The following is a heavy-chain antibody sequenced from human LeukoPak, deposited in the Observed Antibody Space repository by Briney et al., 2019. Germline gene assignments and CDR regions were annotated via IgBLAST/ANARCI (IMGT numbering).Heavy chain of an antibody. Sequence: GASVKVSCKASGYTFTSYGISWVRQAPGQGLEWMGWISAYNGNTNYVQKLQGRVTMTTDTSTSTAYMELRSLRSDDTAVYYCARADHRGSYYPDFDYWGQGTLVTVSS. CDR2: ISAYNGNT. CDR3: ARADHRGSYYPDFDY. V-gene: IGHV1-18*01. J-gene: IGHJ4*02. D-gene: IGHD1-26*01. CDR1: GYTFTSYG.